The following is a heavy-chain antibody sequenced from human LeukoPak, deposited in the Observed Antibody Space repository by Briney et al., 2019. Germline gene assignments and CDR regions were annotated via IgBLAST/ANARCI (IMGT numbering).Heavy chain of an antibody. Sequence: ASVKVSCKASGYTFTAYYIHWVRQAPGQGLEWMGWINPNSGGTNYAQRFQGRVTMTRDTSITTAYMELSRLRSDDTAVYYCARDQYGYYDYWGQGTLVTVSS. CDR1: GYTFTAYY. J-gene: IGHJ4*02. D-gene: IGHD3-22*01. CDR3: ARDQYGYYDY. V-gene: IGHV1-2*02. CDR2: INPNSGGT.